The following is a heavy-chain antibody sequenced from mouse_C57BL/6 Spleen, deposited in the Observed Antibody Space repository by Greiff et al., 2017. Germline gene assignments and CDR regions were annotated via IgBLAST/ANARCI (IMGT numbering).Heavy chain of an antibody. D-gene: IGHD2-4*01. V-gene: IGHV1-18*01. CDR3: ARRGDYDEAMDY. J-gene: IGHJ4*01. CDR1: GYTFTDYN. Sequence: EVQLQQSGPELVKPGASVKIPCKASGYTFTDYNMDCVKQSHGTSLDWIGDINPNNGGTIYNQKFKGKATLTVDKSSSTAYMELRSLTSEDTAVYYCARRGDYDEAMDYWGQGTSVTVSS. CDR2: INPNNGGT.